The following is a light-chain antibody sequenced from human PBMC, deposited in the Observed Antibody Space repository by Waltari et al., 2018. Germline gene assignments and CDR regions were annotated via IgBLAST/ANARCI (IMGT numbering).Light chain of an antibody. CDR3: QQSYSTPLT. CDR1: QSISSY. V-gene: IGKV1-39*01. CDR2: AAS. J-gene: IGKJ4*01. Sequence: DIQMTQSPSSLSASVGDRVTITCRASQSISSYLNWYQQKPGKAPKLLISAASTLQSGVPSRFSGSGSGTDFSLTITSLQPEDFATYYCQQSYSTPLTFGVGTKVEIK.